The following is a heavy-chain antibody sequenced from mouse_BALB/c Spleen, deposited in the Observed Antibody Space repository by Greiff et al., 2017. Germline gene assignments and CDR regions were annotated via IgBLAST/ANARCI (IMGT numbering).Heavy chain of an antibody. V-gene: IGHV1-9*01. CDR2: ILPGSGST. CDR1: GYTFSSYW. Sequence: QVQLKESGAELMKPGASVKISCKATGYTFSSYWIEWVKQRPGHGLEWIGEILPGSGSTNYNEKFKGKATFTADTSSNTAYMQLSSLTSEDSAVYYCARDATGYAMDYWGQGTSVTVSS. CDR3: ARDATGYAMDY. J-gene: IGHJ4*01. D-gene: IGHD1-1*01.